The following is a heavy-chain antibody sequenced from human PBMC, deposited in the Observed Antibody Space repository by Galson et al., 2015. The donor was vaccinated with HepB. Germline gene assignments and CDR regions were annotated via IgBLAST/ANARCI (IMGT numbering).Heavy chain of an antibody. CDR1: GGSISSGGYS. CDR3: ALYLYGGNSGGIFDY. J-gene: IGHJ4*02. CDR2: IYHSGST. Sequence: TLSLTCAVSGGSISSGGYSWSWIRQPPGKGLEWIGYIYHSGSTYYNPSLKSRVTISVDRSKNQFSLKLSSVTAADTAVYYCALYLYGGNSGGIFDYWGQGTLVTVSS. D-gene: IGHD4-23*01. V-gene: IGHV4-30-2*01.